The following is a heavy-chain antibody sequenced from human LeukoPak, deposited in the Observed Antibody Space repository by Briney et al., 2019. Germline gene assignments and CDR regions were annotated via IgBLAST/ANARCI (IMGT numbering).Heavy chain of an antibody. CDR2: MYTSGST. J-gene: IGHJ6*04. D-gene: IGHD3-10*01. Sequence: SETLSLTCIVSGGSISGYYWNWIRQPAGKGLEWIGRMYTSGSTNYNPSLRSRVTMSVDTSKNQFSLRLSSVTAADTAVYYCARGGYYGSGSYTVGVWGKGTTVTVSS. CDR3: ARGGYYGSGSYTVGV. V-gene: IGHV4-4*07. CDR1: GGSISGYY.